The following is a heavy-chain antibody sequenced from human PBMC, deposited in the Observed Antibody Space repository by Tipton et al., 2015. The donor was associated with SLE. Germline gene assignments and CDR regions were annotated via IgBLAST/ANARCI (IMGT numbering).Heavy chain of an antibody. J-gene: IGHJ6*02. CDR1: GGSISSYY. Sequence: TLSLTCTVSGGSISSYYWSWIRQPPGKGLEWIGYIYYSGSTNYNPSLKSRVTISVDTSKNQFSLKLSSVTAADTAVYYCARDRGVARSYGMDVWGQGTTVTVSS. CDR2: IYYSGST. D-gene: IGHD2-15*01. V-gene: IGHV4-59*01. CDR3: ARDRGVARSYGMDV.